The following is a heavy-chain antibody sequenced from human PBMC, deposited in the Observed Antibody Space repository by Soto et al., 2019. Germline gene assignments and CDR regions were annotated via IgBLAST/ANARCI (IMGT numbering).Heavy chain of an antibody. CDR3: ARGTNIDYGDYYYYYYMDV. D-gene: IGHD4-17*01. CDR1: GGSISSGGYY. J-gene: IGHJ6*03. Sequence: QVQLQESGPGLVKPSQTLSLTCTVSGGSISSGGYYWSWIRQHPGKGLEWIGYIYYSGSTYYNPSLHSRVTISVDTSKNQFSLKLSSVTAADTAVYYCARGTNIDYGDYYYYYYMDVWGKGTTVTVSS. V-gene: IGHV4-31*03. CDR2: IYYSGST.